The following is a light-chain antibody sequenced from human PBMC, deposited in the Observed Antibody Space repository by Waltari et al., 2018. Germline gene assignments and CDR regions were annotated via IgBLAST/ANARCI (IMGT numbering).Light chain of an antibody. CDR2: DVT. CDR3: TSYTTTSTLVL. Sequence: YQQHPGRAPKLVIYDVTDRPSGISMRFSGSKSGNTASLTISGLLAEDEAYYYCTSYTTTSTLVLFGGGTKLTVL. J-gene: IGLJ2*01. V-gene: IGLV2-14*03.